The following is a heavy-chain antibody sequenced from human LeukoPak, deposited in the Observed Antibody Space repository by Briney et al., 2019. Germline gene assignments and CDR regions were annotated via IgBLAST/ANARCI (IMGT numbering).Heavy chain of an antibody. D-gene: IGHD3-22*01. CDR3: ARLGYYDSSGYHPFALDY. V-gene: IGHV5-51*01. CDR1: GYSFTSYW. J-gene: IGHJ4*02. Sequence: GESLKISCKGSGYSFTSYWIGWVRQMPGKGLEWMGIIYPGDSDTRYSPSFQGQVTISADKSISTAYLQWSSLKASDTAMYYCARLGYYDSSGYHPFALDYRGQGTLVTVSS. CDR2: IYPGDSDT.